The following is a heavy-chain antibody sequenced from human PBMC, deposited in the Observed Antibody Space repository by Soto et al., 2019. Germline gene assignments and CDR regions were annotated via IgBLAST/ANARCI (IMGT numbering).Heavy chain of an antibody. CDR1: GFTFSTYS. Sequence: PGGSLRLSCAASGFTFSTYSMNWVRQAPGKGLEWVSYISSSSSTIFYADSVKGRFTISRDNSKNTLYLQMNSLRSEDTAVYYCARDRFNYGLKTEFDYWGQGTLVTVSS. J-gene: IGHJ4*02. CDR3: ARDRFNYGLKTEFDY. V-gene: IGHV3-48*01. CDR2: ISSSSSTI. D-gene: IGHD3-10*01.